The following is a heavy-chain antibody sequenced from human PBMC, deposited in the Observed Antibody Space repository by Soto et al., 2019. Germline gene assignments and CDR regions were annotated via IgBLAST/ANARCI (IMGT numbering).Heavy chain of an antibody. CDR2: ISSSSSTI. Sequence: EVQLVESGGGLVQPGGSLRLSCAASGFTFSSYSMNWVRQAPGKGLEWGSYISSSSSTIYYADSVKGRLTISRENAKNSPSLPMTSLRAEDTSVYYCARHPARIAAIGWFDPWGQGTLVTVSS. CDR1: GFTFSSYS. V-gene: IGHV3-48*01. D-gene: IGHD6-13*01. J-gene: IGHJ5*02. CDR3: ARHPARIAAIGWFDP.